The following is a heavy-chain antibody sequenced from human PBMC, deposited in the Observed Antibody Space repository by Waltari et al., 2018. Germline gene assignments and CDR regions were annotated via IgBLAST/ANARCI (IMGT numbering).Heavy chain of an antibody. CDR2: FDPEDGET. D-gene: IGHD3-22*01. CDR3: ATRGRLGQDSSHL. Sequence: QVQLVQSGADVKKPGASVTVSCMVSGYPLTELSMHWVREAPGTGREWMGGFDPEDGETIYAQKSQGRVTMTEETSTDTAYMELSSLRSEDTAVYYCATRGRLGQDSSHLWGQGTLVTVSS. CDR1: GYPLTELS. J-gene: IGHJ4*02. V-gene: IGHV1-24*01.